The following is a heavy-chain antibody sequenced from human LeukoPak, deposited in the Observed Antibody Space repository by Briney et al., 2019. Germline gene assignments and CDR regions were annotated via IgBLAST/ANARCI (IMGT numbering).Heavy chain of an antibody. D-gene: IGHD6-19*01. CDR3: ARVREDFITGWYVFDY. Sequence: PAGSLTLSCPASGFTFSSYSMNWVRQAPGKGLEWVSSISSSICYIYYPDSAKGRFTISRDNAKNSLYLQMNSLRAEDTAVYYCARVREDFITGWYVFDYWGQGTLVTVSS. J-gene: IGHJ4*02. V-gene: IGHV3-21*01. CDR1: GFTFSSYS. CDR2: ISSSICYI.